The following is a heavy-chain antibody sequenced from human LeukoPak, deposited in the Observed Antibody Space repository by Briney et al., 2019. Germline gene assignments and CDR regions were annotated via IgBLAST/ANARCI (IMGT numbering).Heavy chain of an antibody. J-gene: IGHJ4*02. V-gene: IGHV1-18*01. D-gene: IGHD6-6*01. CDR2: ISAYNGNT. CDR1: GYTFSSYG. Sequence: ASVMVSCKASGYTFSSYGIIWVRQAPGQGLEWMGWISAYNGNTNYAQKLQGRVTMTTDTSTSTAYMELRSLTSDDTAVYYCARVPIIAARPAAGDYWGQGTLVTVSS. CDR3: ARVPIIAARPAAGDY.